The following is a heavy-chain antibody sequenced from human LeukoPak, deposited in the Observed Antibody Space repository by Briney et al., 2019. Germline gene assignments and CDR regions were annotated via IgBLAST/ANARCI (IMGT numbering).Heavy chain of an antibody. CDR1: GFTFSSYG. D-gene: IGHD6-19*01. CDR2: ISYDGSNK. V-gene: IGHV3-30*18. J-gene: IGHJ4*02. Sequence: GGSPRLSCAASGFTFSSYGMHWVRQAPGKGLEWVAVISYDGSNKYYADSVKGRFTISRDNSKNTLYLQMNSLRAEDTAVYYCAKKTVAVDFDYWGQRTLVTVSS. CDR3: AKKTVAVDFDY.